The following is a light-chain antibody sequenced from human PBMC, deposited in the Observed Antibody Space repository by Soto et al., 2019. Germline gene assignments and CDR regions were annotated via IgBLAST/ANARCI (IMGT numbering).Light chain of an antibody. Sequence: QAVVTQPPSVSGAPGQRVTISCTGSSSYIGAGYDVHWYQQLPGTAPKLLIYGNSNRPSGVPDRFSGSKSGTSASLAITGLQAEDEADYYCQSYDSSLSGSVVFGGGTKLTVL. J-gene: IGLJ2*01. V-gene: IGLV1-40*01. CDR3: QSYDSSLSGSVV. CDR2: GNS. CDR1: SSYIGAGYD.